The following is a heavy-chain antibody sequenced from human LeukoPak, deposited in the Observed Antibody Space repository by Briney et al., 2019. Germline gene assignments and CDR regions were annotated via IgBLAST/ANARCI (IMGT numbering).Heavy chain of an antibody. Sequence: GGSLRLSCAASGFTFSSYAMSWVRQAPGKGLEWVSYISSSDTTIYYADSVKGRFTISRDNAKNSLYLQMNSLRAEDTAVYYCARDYGGSSPFDYWGQGTLVTVSS. CDR3: ARDYGGSSPFDY. J-gene: IGHJ4*02. V-gene: IGHV3-48*03. CDR2: ISSSDTTI. CDR1: GFTFSSYA. D-gene: IGHD4-23*01.